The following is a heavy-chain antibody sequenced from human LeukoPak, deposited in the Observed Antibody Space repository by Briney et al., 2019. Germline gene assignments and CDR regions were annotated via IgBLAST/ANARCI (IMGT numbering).Heavy chain of an antibody. CDR1: GGSISSGSYY. V-gene: IGHV4-61*01. D-gene: IGHD5-18*01. CDR2: IYYSGST. J-gene: IGHJ3*02. CDR3: ARSRTAMVNDAFDI. Sequence: PSETLSLTCTVSGGSISSGSYYWSWIRQPPGKGLEWIGYIYYSGSTNYNPSLKSRVTISVDTSKNQFSLKLSSVTAADTAVYYCARSRTAMVNDAFDIWGQGTMVTVSS.